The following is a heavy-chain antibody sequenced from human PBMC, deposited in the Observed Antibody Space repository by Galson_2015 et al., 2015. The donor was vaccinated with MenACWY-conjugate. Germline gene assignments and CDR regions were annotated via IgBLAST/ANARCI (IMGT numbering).Heavy chain of an antibody. V-gene: IGHV1-18*01. D-gene: IGHD5-24*01. CDR3: ATHSLSTAGGWLQFSFAH. CDR1: GGTFSSYG. CDR2: INPYNGNT. Sequence: SVKVSCKASGGTFSSYGISWVRQAPGQGLEWMGWINPYNGNTNYVQNLQGRVTMTTDTSTSTAYMELRSLRSDDTAMYYCATHSLSTAGGWLQFSFAHWGQGSLVTVSS. J-gene: IGHJ5*02.